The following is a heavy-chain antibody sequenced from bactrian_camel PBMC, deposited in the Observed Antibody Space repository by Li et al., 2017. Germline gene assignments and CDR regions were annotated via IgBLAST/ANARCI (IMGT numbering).Heavy chain of an antibody. Sequence: HVQLVESGGGSVQAGGSLRLSCVAPKLAFSNCGWDWVRQVAGKRREWVARISRDEEPKYAYFVRGRVTISQDKDEQTSNLQMATLDTEDTGMDHCAADQTYPCSGGSNNWGQGTQVTVS. CDR3: AADQTYPCSGGSNN. V-gene: IGHV3S1*01. CDR1: KLAFSNCG. CDR2: ISRDEEP. D-gene: IGHD7*01. J-gene: IGHJ4*01.